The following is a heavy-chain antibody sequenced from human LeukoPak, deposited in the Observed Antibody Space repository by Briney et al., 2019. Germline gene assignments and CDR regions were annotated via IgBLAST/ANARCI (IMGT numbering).Heavy chain of an antibody. CDR2: IIPIFGTA. D-gene: IGHD2-2*01. Sequence: ASVKVSCKASGGTFSSYAISWVRQAPGQGLEWMGGIIPIFGTANYAQKFQGRVTITADESTSTAYMELSSLRSEDTAVYYCARDGGDIVVVPAAQYYYYYMDVWGKGTTVTVSS. CDR1: GGTFSSYA. CDR3: ARDGGDIVVVPAAQYYYYYMDV. V-gene: IGHV1-69*13. J-gene: IGHJ6*03.